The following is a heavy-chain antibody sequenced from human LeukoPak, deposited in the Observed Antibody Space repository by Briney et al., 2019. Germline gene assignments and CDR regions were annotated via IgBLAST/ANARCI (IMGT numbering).Heavy chain of an antibody. D-gene: IGHD6-13*01. CDR2: ISYDASQK. Sequence: PGRSLRLSCAASGFNFRDDTMHWVRQAPGKGLEWVAVISYDASQKYYVDFVQGRFSISRDNSKNTMSLQMNSLRAGDTAVYYCARAASSSWHNFAYWGQGTLVTVSS. CDR3: ARAASSSWHNFAY. V-gene: IGHV3-30*04. CDR1: GFNFRDDT. J-gene: IGHJ4*02.